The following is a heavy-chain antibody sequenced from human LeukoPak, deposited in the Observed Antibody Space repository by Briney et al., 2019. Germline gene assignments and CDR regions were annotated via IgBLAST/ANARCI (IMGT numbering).Heavy chain of an antibody. J-gene: IGHJ3*02. Sequence: GGSLRLSCAASGFTFSSYGMSWVRQAPGKGLEWVSSISSSSYIYYADSVKGRFTISRDNAKNSLYLQMNSLRAEDTAVYYCARNDYGEAFDIWGQRTMVTVSS. CDR3: ARNDYGEAFDI. CDR1: GFTFSSYG. V-gene: IGHV3-21*01. CDR2: ISSSSYI. D-gene: IGHD4-17*01.